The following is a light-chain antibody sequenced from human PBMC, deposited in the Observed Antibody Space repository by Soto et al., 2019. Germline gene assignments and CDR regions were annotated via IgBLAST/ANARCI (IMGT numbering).Light chain of an antibody. V-gene: IGKV1-17*01. CDR1: QGIRSD. CDR3: LHQNSYLALS. CDR2: DAS. J-gene: IGKJ4*01. Sequence: DIQMTQSPSSLSASVGDRVTITCRASQGIRSDLGWYQQKAGKAPKRLIYDASTLQSGAPSRFKGSGSGTEFTLTISSLQPEDFATYYCLHQNSYLALSFGGGTKVEIK.